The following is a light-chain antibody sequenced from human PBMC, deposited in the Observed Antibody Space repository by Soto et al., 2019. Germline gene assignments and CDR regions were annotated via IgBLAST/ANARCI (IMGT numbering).Light chain of an antibody. CDR3: QHSYSTPLFT. CDR2: AAS. V-gene: IGKV1-39*01. J-gene: IGKJ3*01. CDR1: QSISSY. Sequence: DIQMTQSPSSLSASVGDRVTITCRASQSISSYLNLYQQKPGKAPKLLIYAASSLQSGVPSRFSGSGSGTDFTLTISSLQPEDFATYYCQHSYSTPLFTFGPGTKVDIK.